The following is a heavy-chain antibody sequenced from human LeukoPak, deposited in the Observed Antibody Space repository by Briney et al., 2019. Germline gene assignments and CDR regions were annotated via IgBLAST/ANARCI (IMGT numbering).Heavy chain of an antibody. Sequence: ASVKVSCKASGYTFTSYGISWVRQAPGQGLEWMGWISAYNGNTNYAQKFQGRVTITADESTSTAYMELSSLRSEDTAVYYCARGLAAEDPGNNGMDVWGQGTTVTVSS. V-gene: IGHV1-18*01. D-gene: IGHD6-13*01. CDR1: GYTFTSYG. CDR3: ARGLAAEDPGNNGMDV. J-gene: IGHJ6*02. CDR2: ISAYNGNT.